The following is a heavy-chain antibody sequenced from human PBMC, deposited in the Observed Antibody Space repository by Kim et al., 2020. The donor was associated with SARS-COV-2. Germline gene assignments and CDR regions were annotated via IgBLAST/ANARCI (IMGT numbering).Heavy chain of an antibody. Sequence: GGSLRLSCAASGFTFSDYYMSWIRQAPGKGLEWVSYISSSSSYTNYADSVKGRFTISRDNAKNSLYLQMNSLRAEDTAVYYCASLMTVVVVAADAEGYWGQGTLVTVSS. D-gene: IGHD2-15*01. V-gene: IGHV3-11*06. CDR1: GFTFSDYY. J-gene: IGHJ4*02. CDR2: ISSSSSYT. CDR3: ASLMTVVVVAADAEGY.